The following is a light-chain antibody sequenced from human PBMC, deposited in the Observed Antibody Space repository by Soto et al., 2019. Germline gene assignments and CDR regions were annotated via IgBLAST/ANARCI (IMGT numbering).Light chain of an antibody. CDR2: GAS. V-gene: IGKV3-20*01. Sequence: EIVLTQSPGTLSSSPGERATLSCRASQSVSSSYLAWYQQKLGQAPRLLIYGASSRATGIPDRFSGSGSGTDFTLTVSRLEPEDFAVYYCQQYGTSFIFGGGTKVESK. J-gene: IGKJ4*01. CDR1: QSVSSSY. CDR3: QQYGTSFI.